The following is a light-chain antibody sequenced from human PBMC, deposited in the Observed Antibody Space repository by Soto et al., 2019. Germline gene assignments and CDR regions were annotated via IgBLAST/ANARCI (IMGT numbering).Light chain of an antibody. CDR2: SAS. CDR1: QDIGQF. V-gene: IGKV1-39*01. J-gene: IGKJ4*01. CDR3: QQTYNIPPLT. Sequence: DVQMTQSPSSLSASVGDRVTITCRASQDIGQFLNWYQQRPGEAPSLLVYSASSRHGGVSSRFTASGSGTDFTLTISGLQREDFATYYCQQTYNIPPLTFGGGTRVDLK.